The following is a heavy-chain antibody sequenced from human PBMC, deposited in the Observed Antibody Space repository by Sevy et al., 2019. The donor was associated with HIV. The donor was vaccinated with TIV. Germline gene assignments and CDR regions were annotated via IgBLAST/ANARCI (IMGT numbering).Heavy chain of an antibody. CDR3: ARDEAMDY. V-gene: IGHV3-30-3*01. CDR1: GFTFSSYA. CDR2: ISYDGSNK. J-gene: IGHJ4*02. Sequence: GGSLRLSCAASGFTFSSYAMHWVRQAPGKGLECVAVISYDGSNKYYADSVKGRFTISRDNSKNTLYLQMNSLRAEDTAVYYCARDEAMDYWGQGTLVTVSS. D-gene: IGHD2-2*01.